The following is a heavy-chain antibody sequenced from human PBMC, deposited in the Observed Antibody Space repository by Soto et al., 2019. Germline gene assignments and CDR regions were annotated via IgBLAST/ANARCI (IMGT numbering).Heavy chain of an antibody. CDR1: GFTFTSYA. D-gene: IGHD5-18*01. V-gene: IGHV3-23*01. Sequence: GGSLRLSCAVSGFTFTSYAITCFRHAPCKGLEWVSAISGSGGSEFYADSVKGRFTISRDNSKNTLYLQMKSLRAEDTALYYCAKGDTTMITDYYAMDVWGQGTTVTVSS. CDR3: AKGDTTMITDYYAMDV. CDR2: ISGSGGSE. J-gene: IGHJ6*02.